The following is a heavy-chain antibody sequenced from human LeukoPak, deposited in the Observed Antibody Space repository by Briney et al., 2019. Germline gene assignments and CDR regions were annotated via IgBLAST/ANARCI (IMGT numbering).Heavy chain of an antibody. J-gene: IGHJ4*02. V-gene: IGHV3-30*04. Sequence: GGSLRLSCAASEFIFSRYAMHWVRQAPGKGLEWVAILSYDDTNEYYADSVAGRFTISRDNSKNTLYLQMNSLRPDDTAVYYCARDRRDGNNLAFHFDYWGQGTQVTVSS. CDR1: EFIFSRYA. CDR3: ARDRRDGNNLAFHFDY. D-gene: IGHD5-24*01. CDR2: LSYDDTNE.